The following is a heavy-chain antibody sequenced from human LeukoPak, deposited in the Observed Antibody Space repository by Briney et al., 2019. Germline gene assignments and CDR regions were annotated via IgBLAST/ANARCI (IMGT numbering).Heavy chain of an antibody. CDR2: IYYSGST. CDR3: ARERYYGSGSFLEIDY. D-gene: IGHD3-10*01. Sequence: PSETQSLTCTVSGGSISSYYWSWIRQPPGKGLEWIGYIYYSGSTNYNPSLKSRVTISIDTSKNQFSLKLSSVTAADTAVYYCARERYYGSGSFLEIDYWGQGTLVTVSS. CDR1: GGSISSYY. J-gene: IGHJ4*02. V-gene: IGHV4-59*01.